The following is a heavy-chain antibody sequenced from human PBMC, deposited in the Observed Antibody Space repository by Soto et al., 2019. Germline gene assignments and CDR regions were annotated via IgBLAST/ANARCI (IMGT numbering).Heavy chain of an antibody. Sequence: GGSLRLSCAASGFTFGKYAMNWVRQAPGKGLEWVSSISDSGATTYYADSVKGRFTISRDNSENALYLQMNSLRAEDTAVYYCAKDKLDSGSSMGNWFDPWGQGTLVTVSS. J-gene: IGHJ5*02. CDR2: ISDSGATT. CDR1: GFTFGKYA. V-gene: IGHV3-23*01. D-gene: IGHD3-10*01. CDR3: AKDKLDSGSSMGNWFDP.